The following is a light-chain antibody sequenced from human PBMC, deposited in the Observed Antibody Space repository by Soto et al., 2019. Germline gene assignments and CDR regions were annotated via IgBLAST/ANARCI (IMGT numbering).Light chain of an antibody. V-gene: IGLV2-23*01. CDR1: SSDVGSYNL. Sequence: QSVLTQPASVSGSPGQSSTISFTGTSSDVGSYNLVSWYQQHPGKAPKLMIYEGSKRPSGVSNRFSGSKSGNTASLTISGLQAEDEADYYCCSYAGSSTYVFGTGTKLTVL. CDR2: EGS. CDR3: CSYAGSSTYV. J-gene: IGLJ1*01.